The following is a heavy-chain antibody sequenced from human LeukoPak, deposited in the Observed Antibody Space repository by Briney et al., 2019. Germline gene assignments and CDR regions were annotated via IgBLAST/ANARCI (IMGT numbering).Heavy chain of an antibody. CDR1: GYSFTSYW. CDR2: IYPGDPDT. D-gene: IGHD2-2*01. CDR3: ARHSHYCSSTSCYEPFDY. J-gene: IGHJ4*02. Sequence: PGESLKISCKGSGYSFTSYWIGWVRQMPGKGLEWMGIIYPGDPDTRYSPSFQGQVTISADKSISTAYLQWSSLKASDTAMYYCARHSHYCSSTSCYEPFDYWGQGTLVTVSS. V-gene: IGHV5-51*01.